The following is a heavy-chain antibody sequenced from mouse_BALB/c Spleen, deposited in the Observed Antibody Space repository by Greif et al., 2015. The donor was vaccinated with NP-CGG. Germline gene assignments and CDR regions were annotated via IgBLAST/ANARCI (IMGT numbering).Heavy chain of an antibody. V-gene: IGHV3-8*02. CDR3: ARYYCGSSYYFDY. CDR1: GDSITSGY. J-gene: IGHJ2*01. D-gene: IGHD1-1*01. CDR2: ISYSGST. Sequence: EVKLMESGPSLVKPSQTLSLTCSATGDSITSGYWNWIRKFPGNKLEYMGYISYSGSTYYNPSLKSRISITRDTSKNQYYLQLDSVTTEDTATYYCARYYCGSSYYFDYWGQGTTLTVSS.